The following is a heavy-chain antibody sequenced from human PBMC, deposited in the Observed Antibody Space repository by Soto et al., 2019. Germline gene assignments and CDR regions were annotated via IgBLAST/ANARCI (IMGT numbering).Heavy chain of an antibody. CDR3: ARDKEYGMDV. CDR2: IWYDGSNK. Sequence: QVQLVESGGGVVQPGRSLRLSCAASGFTFSSYGMHWVRQAPGKGLERVAVIWYDGSNKYYADSVKGRFTISRDNSKNTLYLQMNSLRAEDTAVYYCARDKEYGMDVWGQGTTVTVSS. V-gene: IGHV3-33*01. CDR1: GFTFSSYG. J-gene: IGHJ6*02.